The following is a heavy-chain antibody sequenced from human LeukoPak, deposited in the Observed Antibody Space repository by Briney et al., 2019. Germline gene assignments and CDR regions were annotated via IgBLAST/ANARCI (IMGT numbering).Heavy chain of an antibody. CDR1: GGSISSYY. V-gene: IGHV4-34*01. D-gene: IGHD3-22*01. Sequence: SETLSLTCTVSGGSISSYYWSWIRQPPGKGLEWLGEINHSGSTNYNPSLKSRVTIPVDTSKNQFSLKLSSVTAADTAVYYCARTPAPPISSGYSAHTSTYFDYWGQGTLVTVSS. CDR2: INHSGST. CDR3: ARTPAPPISSGYSAHTSTYFDY. J-gene: IGHJ4*02.